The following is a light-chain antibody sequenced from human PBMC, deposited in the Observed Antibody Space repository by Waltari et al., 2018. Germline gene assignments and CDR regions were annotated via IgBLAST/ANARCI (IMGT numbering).Light chain of an antibody. CDR1: SPNIRAGYD. J-gene: IGLJ2*01. CDR2: DNH. Sequence: QSVLTQPPSMSGAPGQRVTISCTGSSPNIRAGYDVNWYQQFPGTAPKLLIYDNHNRPSGVPDRFSGSKSGTSASLAITGLQPEDEADYFCQSYDNRLSGVVFGGGTKLTVL. V-gene: IGLV1-40*01. CDR3: QSYDNRLSGVV.